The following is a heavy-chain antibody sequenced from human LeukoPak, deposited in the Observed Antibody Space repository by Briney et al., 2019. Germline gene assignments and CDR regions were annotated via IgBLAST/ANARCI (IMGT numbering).Heavy chain of an antibody. Sequence: ASVKVSCKPSGYTFTGYYMHWVRQAPGQGLEWMGLINPSGSSTLYAQKFQGRVTMTRDMSTTTDYMELSSLTSEDTAVYYCARDNSVGDIAWWFDPWGQGTLVTVSS. CDR2: INPSGSST. CDR1: GYTFTGYY. D-gene: IGHD3-16*02. V-gene: IGHV1-46*01. CDR3: ARDNSVGDIAWWFDP. J-gene: IGHJ5*02.